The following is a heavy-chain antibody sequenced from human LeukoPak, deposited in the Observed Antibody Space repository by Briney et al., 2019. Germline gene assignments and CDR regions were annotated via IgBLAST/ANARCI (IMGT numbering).Heavy chain of an antibody. CDR2: IRSGGTNT. D-gene: IGHD2-2*01. Sequence: GGSLRLSCAASGFTFSSFSMNWVRQAPGKGLEWVSYIRSGGTNTDYTGSVKGRFTISRDNAKNSLYLQMNSLRAEDTAVYYCARDGRYCSSTSCSRDAFDIWGQGTMVTVSS. CDR3: ARDGRYCSSTSCSRDAFDI. J-gene: IGHJ3*02. V-gene: IGHV3-48*04. CDR1: GFTFSSFS.